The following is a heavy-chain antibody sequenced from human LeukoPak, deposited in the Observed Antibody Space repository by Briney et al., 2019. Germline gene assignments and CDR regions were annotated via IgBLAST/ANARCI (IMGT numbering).Heavy chain of an antibody. V-gene: IGHV3-48*03. CDR2: ISSSGSTI. D-gene: IGHD4-17*01. J-gene: IGHJ4*02. CDR1: GFTFSSYE. Sequence: GSLRLSCAASGFTFSSYEMNWVRQAPGKGLEWVSYISSSGSTIYYADSVKGRFTISRDNAKNTLYLQMNSLRAEDTAVYYCARVVDHDYGDYYLDYWGQGTLVTVSS. CDR3: ARVVDHDYGDYYLDY.